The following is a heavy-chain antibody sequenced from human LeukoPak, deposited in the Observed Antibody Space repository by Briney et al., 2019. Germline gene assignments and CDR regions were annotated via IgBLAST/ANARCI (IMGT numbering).Heavy chain of an antibody. J-gene: IGHJ6*02. D-gene: IGHD6-13*01. V-gene: IGHV1-69*13. CDR1: GGTFSIYA. Sequence: SVTVSCKASGGTFSIYAISWVRQARGRGREGVGGMIPLLGTTHYAQKFRGRLKITADGSTSTAYMELSSLRSEDTAVYYCARGKVGIRSSSCYLDDYYYGMDVWGQGTTVTVSS. CDR3: ARGKVGIRSSSCYLDDYYYGMDV. CDR2: MIPLLGTT.